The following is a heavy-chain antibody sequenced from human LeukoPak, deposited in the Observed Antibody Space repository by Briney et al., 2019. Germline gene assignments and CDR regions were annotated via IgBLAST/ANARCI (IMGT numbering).Heavy chain of an antibody. Sequence: QPGGSLRPSCAASGFTFSSYAMSWVRQAPGKGLEWVSAISGSGGSTYYADSVKGRFTISRDNSKNTLYLQMNSLRAEDTAVYYCAKAKWEEYSSSPYYFDYWGQGTLVTVSS. D-gene: IGHD6-6*01. CDR3: AKAKWEEYSSSPYYFDY. CDR2: ISGSGGST. CDR1: GFTFSSYA. V-gene: IGHV3-23*01. J-gene: IGHJ4*02.